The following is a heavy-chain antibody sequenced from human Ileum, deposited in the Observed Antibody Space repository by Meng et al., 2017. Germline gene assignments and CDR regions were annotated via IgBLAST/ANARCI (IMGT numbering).Heavy chain of an antibody. J-gene: IGHJ4*02. V-gene: IGHV4-61*01. Sequence: AQLQVSGPSLVLPSETLSLACTVSGGSVSSGSYYWSWIRQPPGKGLEWIGHIYYSGSTNYNPSLKSRVTISVDMSKNQFSLKLNSVTAADTAIYFCARSSTSPASYFFDYWGQGTLVTVSS. D-gene: IGHD6-6*01. CDR3: ARSSTSPASYFFDY. CDR2: IYYSGST. CDR1: GGSVSSGSYY.